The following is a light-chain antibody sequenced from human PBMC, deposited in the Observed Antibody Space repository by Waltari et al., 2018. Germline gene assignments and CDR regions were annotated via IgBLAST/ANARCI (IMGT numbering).Light chain of an antibody. CDR2: DAS. J-gene: IGKJ1*01. CDR1: QSISRW. CDR3: QQYNSYWT. Sequence: DIQMTQSPSTLSASVGARVTITCRASQSISRWLAWDQQKPGKAPKLLIYDASSLESGVSSRFSGSGSGTEFTLTISSLQPDDVATYHCQQYNSYWTFGQGTKVEIK. V-gene: IGKV1-5*01.